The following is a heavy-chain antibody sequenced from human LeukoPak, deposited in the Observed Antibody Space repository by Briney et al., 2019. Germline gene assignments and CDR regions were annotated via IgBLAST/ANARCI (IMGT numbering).Heavy chain of an antibody. J-gene: IGHJ4*02. CDR2: ISGDGTET. CDR3: AKGGHYSFFDY. D-gene: IGHD4-11*01. CDR1: GLIFRNYA. Sequence: GGSLRLSCTASGLIFRNYAMTWVRQAPRKGLEWVSTISGDGTETFYADSVKGRFTISRDNSKNTHYLQMSSLRAEDTGIYYCAKGGHYSFFDYWGQGTLVTVSS. V-gene: IGHV3-23*01.